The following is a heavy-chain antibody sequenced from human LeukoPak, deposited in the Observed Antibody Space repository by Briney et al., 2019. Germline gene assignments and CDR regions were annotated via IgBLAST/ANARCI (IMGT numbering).Heavy chain of an antibody. CDR1: GGSISSGGYS. Sequence: SETLSLTCAVAGGSISSGGYSWSWIRQPPGKGLEWIGYIYHSGSTYYNPSLKSRVTISVDRSKNQFSLKLSSVTAADTAVYYCARGRDILTGYYFDCWGQGTLVTVSS. J-gene: IGHJ4*02. CDR3: ARGRDILTGYYFDC. CDR2: IYHSGST. V-gene: IGHV4-30-2*01. D-gene: IGHD3-9*01.